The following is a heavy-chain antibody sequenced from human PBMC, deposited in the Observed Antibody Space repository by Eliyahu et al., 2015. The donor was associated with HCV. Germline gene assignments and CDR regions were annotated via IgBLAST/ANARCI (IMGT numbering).Heavy chain of an antibody. V-gene: IGHV4-39*01. CDR2: IYXXGST. CDR1: GGSIXXXXYY. J-gene: IGHJ3*02. Sequence: QLQLQESGPGLVKPSETLSLTCTVSGGSIXXXXYYWGWXRQPPGKGLEWIGSIYXXGSTYYNPSLKSRVTISVDTSKNQFSLKLSSVTAADTAVYYCARLANRRRVWFGEDAFDIWGQGTMVTVSS. CDR3: ARLANRRRVWFGEDAFDI. D-gene: IGHD3-10*01.